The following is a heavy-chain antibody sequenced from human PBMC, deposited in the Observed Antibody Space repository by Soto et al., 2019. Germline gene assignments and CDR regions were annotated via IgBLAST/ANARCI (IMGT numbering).Heavy chain of an antibody. CDR3: ARGGTFMVTRAVDY. CDR2: INHRGST. V-gene: IGHV4-34*01. J-gene: IGHJ4*02. CDR1: GVSFSDFY. Sequence: SDTLSLTCAVYGVSFSDFYWSWIRHPPGKGLEWIGEINHRGSTNYNPSLKSRVTLSVDTSKNQFSLNLNSVTAADTAVYYCARGGTFMVTRAVDYWGQGTLVKSPQ. D-gene: IGHD5-18*01.